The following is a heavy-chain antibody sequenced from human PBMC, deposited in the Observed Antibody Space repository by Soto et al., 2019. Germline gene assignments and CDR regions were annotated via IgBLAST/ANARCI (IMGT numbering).Heavy chain of an antibody. CDR2: INHSGST. Sequence: PSETLSLTCAVYGGSFSGYYWSWIRQPPGKGLEWIGEINHSGSTNYNPSLKSRVTISVDTSKDQFSLKLSSVTAADTAVYYCARGSITIFGVPYYQRWFDPWGQGTLVTVSS. D-gene: IGHD3-3*01. CDR3: ARGSITIFGVPYYQRWFDP. J-gene: IGHJ5*02. V-gene: IGHV4-34*01. CDR1: GGSFSGYY.